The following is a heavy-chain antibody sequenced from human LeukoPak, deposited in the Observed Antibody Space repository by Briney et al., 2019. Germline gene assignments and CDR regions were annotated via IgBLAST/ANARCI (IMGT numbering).Heavy chain of an antibody. V-gene: IGHV3-9*01. CDR1: GFTFDDYA. Sequence: GGSLRLSCAASGFTFDDYAMHWVRQAPGKGLEWVSGITWNSGSIAYADSVKGRFTISRDNAKNSLYLQMNSLRAEDTALYYCAKDREMTTSFYFDYWGQGSPVTVSS. CDR3: AKDREMTTSFYFDY. J-gene: IGHJ4*02. CDR2: ITWNSGSI. D-gene: IGHD5-24*01.